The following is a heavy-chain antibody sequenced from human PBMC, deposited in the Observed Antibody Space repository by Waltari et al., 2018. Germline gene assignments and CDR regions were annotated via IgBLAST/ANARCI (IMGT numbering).Heavy chain of an antibody. Sequence: QVQLQQWGAGLLKPSETLSLTCAVYGGSFSGYYWSWIRQPPGKGMEWIGEINHSGSTNYTTSLKSRVTISVETSKHQFSLKLSSVTSADTAVYYCARLSSGYYPRDYWGQGTLVTVSS. J-gene: IGHJ4*02. CDR3: ARLSSGYYPRDY. CDR1: GGSFSGYY. CDR2: INHSGST. V-gene: IGHV4-34*01. D-gene: IGHD3-22*01.